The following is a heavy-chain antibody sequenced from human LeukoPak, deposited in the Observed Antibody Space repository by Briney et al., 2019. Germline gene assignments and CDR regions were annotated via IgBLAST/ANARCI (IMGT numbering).Heavy chain of an antibody. Sequence: GGSLRLSCAASGFTFSSYDMHWVRQATGKGLEWVSAIGTAGDTYYPGSVRGRFTISRDNAKNTLYLQMNSLRAEDTAMYYCARDFTGDYDDWGQGTLVTVSS. V-gene: IGHV3-13*04. J-gene: IGHJ4*02. D-gene: IGHD7-27*01. CDR3: ARDFTGDYDD. CDR1: GFTFSSYD. CDR2: IGTAGDT.